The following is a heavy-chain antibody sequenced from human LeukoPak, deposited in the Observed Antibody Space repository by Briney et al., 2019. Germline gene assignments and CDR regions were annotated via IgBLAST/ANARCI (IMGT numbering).Heavy chain of an antibody. V-gene: IGHV3-23*01. Sequence: GGSLRLSCAASGFTFSSYAMSWVRQAPGEGLEWVSAISGSGGSTYYADSVKGRFAISRNNSKNALYLQMNSLRAEDTAVYYCAKDLLWFGGIKAPSSYYMDVWGKGTTVTVSS. CDR2: ISGSGGST. CDR1: GFTFSSYA. CDR3: AKDLLWFGGIKAPSSYYMDV. D-gene: IGHD3-10*01. J-gene: IGHJ6*03.